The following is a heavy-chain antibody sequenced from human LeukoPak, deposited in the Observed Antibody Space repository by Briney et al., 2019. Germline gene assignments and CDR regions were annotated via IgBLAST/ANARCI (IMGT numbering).Heavy chain of an antibody. CDR1: GFTFRSYW. CDR3: ARRVPYYYYMDV. V-gene: IGHV3-7*01. J-gene: IGHJ6*03. D-gene: IGHD4/OR15-4a*01. CDR2: IKQDGSEK. Sequence: GGSLTLSCAASGFTFRSYWMSWVRQAPGKGLEWVANIKQDGSEKYYVDSVKGRFTISRDNAKNSLYLQRNSLRAEDTAVYYCARRVPYYYYMDVWGKGTTVTVSS.